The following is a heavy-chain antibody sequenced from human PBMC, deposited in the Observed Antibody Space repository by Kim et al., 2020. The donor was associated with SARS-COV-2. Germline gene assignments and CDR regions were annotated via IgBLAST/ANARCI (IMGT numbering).Heavy chain of an antibody. J-gene: IGHJ3*02. CDR3: ARESYYDSSGYYRPFDAFDI. Sequence: RFTISRDNAKNSLYLQMNSLRAEDTAVYYCARESYYDSSGYYRPFDAFDIWGQGTMVTVSS. V-gene: IGHV3-11*06. D-gene: IGHD3-22*01.